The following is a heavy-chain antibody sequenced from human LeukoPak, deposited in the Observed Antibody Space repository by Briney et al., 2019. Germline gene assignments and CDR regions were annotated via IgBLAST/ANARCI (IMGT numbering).Heavy chain of an antibody. CDR3: AKEGQWELLRGAFDY. V-gene: IGHV3-30*18. D-gene: IGHD1-26*01. J-gene: IGHJ4*02. CDR1: GFTFSNYG. CDR2: ISYDGSNK. Sequence: GRSLRLSCAASGFTFSNYGMHWVRQAPGKGLEWVAVISYDGSNKYYADSVKGRFTISRDNSKNTLYLQMNSLRAEDTAVYYCAKEGQWELLRGAFDYWGQGTLVTVSS.